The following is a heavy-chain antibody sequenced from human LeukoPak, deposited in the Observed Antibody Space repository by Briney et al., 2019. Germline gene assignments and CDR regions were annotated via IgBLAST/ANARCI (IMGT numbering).Heavy chain of an antibody. CDR2: IYYSGST. Sequence: PSETLSLTCTVSGGSISSYYWSWIRQPPGKGLEWIGYIYYSGSTNYNPSLKSRVTISVDTSKNQFSLKLSSVTAADTAVYYCARDQGNVDSSGWYLVGNAFDIWGQGTMVTVSS. D-gene: IGHD6-19*01. J-gene: IGHJ3*02. CDR3: ARDQGNVDSSGWYLVGNAFDI. CDR1: GGSISSYY. V-gene: IGHV4-59*01.